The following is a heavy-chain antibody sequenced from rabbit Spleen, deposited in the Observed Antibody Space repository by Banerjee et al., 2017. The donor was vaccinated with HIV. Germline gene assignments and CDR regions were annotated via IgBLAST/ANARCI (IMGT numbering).Heavy chain of an antibody. V-gene: IGHV1S40*01. J-gene: IGHJ3*01. CDR2: AYAGSSGGT. CDR1: GFSFNGFSFNGGYD. CDR3: GRDVHGGHV. Sequence: LEESGGGLVKPGASLTLTCKASGFSFNGFSFNGGYDMCWVRQAPGKGLEWVACAYAGSSGGTYYASWAKGRFTITRNTNQNTMALQLTSLTAADTATYFCGRDVHGGHVWGPGTLVTVS. D-gene: IGHD2-1*01.